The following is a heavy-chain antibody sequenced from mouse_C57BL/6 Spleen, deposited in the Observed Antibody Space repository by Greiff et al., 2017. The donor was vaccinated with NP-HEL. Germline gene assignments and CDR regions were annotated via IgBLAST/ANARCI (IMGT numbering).Heavy chain of an antibody. V-gene: IGHV14-4*01. J-gene: IGHJ3*01. Sequence: EVQLQQSGAELVRPGASVKLSCTASGFNIKDDYMHWVKQRPEQGLEWIGWIDPENGDTEYASKFQGKATITADTSSNTAYLQLSSLTSEDAAVYYCTENSNYEREFAYWGQGTLVTVSA. CDR3: TENSNYEREFAY. CDR2: IDPENGDT. D-gene: IGHD2-5*01. CDR1: GFNIKDDY.